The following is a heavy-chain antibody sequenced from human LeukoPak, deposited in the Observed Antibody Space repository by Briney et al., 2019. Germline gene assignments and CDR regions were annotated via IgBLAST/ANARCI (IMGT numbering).Heavy chain of an antibody. Sequence: SETLSLTCTVSGGSISSGDYYWSWIRQPPGKGLEWIGYIYCSGSTYYNPSLKSRVTISVDTSKNQFSLKLSSVTAADTAVYYCARVSPYYDFWSGYGDYWGQGTLVTVSS. CDR2: IYCSGST. CDR3: ARVSPYYDFWSGYGDY. J-gene: IGHJ4*02. V-gene: IGHV4-30-4*08. CDR1: GGSISSGDYY. D-gene: IGHD3-3*01.